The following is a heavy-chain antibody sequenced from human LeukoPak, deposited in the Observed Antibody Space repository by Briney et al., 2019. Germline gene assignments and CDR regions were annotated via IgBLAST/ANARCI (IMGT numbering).Heavy chain of an antibody. D-gene: IGHD2-2*01. CDR2: ITASGGST. CDR1: GFTFSSYV. V-gene: IGHV3-23*01. J-gene: IGHJ4*02. Sequence: GGSLRLSCAASGFTFSSYVMTWVRQAPGKGLEWVSSITASGGSTYYGDSVKGRFTIFRDNSKNTLYLQMNSLRAEDTAVYYCARVGQLWNFDYWGQGTLVTVSS. CDR3: ARVGQLWNFDY.